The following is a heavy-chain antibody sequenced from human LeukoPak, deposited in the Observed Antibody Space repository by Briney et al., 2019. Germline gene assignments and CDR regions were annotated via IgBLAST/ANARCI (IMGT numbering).Heavy chain of an antibody. CDR2: ISADGDTI. CDR3: AKCPRSDSYYSPFHY. V-gene: IGHV3-43*02. Sequence: PGGSLRLSCAAPGFKFDDYAMYWLRQTPGRGLEWVSLISADGDTIRYADSVQGRFAISRDDSENSLSLQMNSLRAEDSALYFCAKCPRSDSYYSPFHYWGQGSLVTVSS. J-gene: IGHJ4*02. D-gene: IGHD3-10*01. CDR1: GFKFDDYA.